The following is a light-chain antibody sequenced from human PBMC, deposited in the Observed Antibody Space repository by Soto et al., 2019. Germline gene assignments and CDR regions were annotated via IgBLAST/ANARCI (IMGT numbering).Light chain of an antibody. Sequence: EIVMTQSPPSLTVTPGEPASISCRSSQRLLHSNGNNFLDWYLQKPGQSPQLLIYVGSNRASGVPERVSGSAAGTDFTLKISRVEAEDVGVYYCMQALQTPYTFGQGTKLAIK. CDR3: MQALQTPYT. CDR1: QRLLHSNGNNF. J-gene: IGKJ2*01. CDR2: VGS. V-gene: IGKV2-28*01.